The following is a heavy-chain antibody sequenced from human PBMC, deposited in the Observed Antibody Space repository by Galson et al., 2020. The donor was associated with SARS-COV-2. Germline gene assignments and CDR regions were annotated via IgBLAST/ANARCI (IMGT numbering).Heavy chain of an antibody. J-gene: IGHJ6*02. D-gene: IGHD6-19*01. Sequence: GESLKISCVVSGFTVSNTYMSWVRLAPGKGLEWVALIYSGGTTSYTDSVKGRFAISRDNSKNTLYLQMNSLRVEDTAVYYCARDPYSSGWTNYYYFAMDVWGQGTTVTVSS. CDR2: IYSGGTT. V-gene: IGHV3-53*01. CDR1: GFTVSNTY. CDR3: ARDPYSSGWTNYYYFAMDV.